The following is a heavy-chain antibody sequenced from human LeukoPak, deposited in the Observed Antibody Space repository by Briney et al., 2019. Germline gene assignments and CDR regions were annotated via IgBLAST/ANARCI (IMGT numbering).Heavy chain of an antibody. CDR1: GFTSSSYA. D-gene: IGHD2-8*01. CDR2: ISGSGGST. J-gene: IGHJ4*02. CDR3: ATSRYCSNGVCPFDY. V-gene: IGHV3-23*01. Sequence: PGGSLRLSCAASGFTSSSYAMSWARQAPGKGLEWVSTISGSGGSTYYADSVKGRFTISRDNSKNTLFLQMNSLRVEDTAVYYCATSRYCSNGVCPFDYWGQGTLVTVSS.